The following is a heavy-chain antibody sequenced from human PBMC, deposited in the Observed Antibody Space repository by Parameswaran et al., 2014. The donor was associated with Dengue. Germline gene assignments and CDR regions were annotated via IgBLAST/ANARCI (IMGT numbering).Heavy chain of an antibody. D-gene: IGHD6-25*01. CDR3: AREAALYHYAMDV. J-gene: IGHJ6*02. CDR2: INHRGIT. Sequence: RWIRQPPGKGLEWIGEINHRGITNYNPSLKRRVTISVDRSKNQLSLKVTSVTAADTAVYYCAREAALYHYAMDVWGQGTTVTVSS. V-gene: IGHV4-34*01.